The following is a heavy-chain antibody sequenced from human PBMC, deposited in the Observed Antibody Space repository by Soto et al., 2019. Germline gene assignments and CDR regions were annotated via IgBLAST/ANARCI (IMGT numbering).Heavy chain of an antibody. J-gene: IGHJ3*01. CDR1: GFSLSRSGVA. CDR2: IYWDYDK. CDR3: AHNPAFDV. Sequence: QITLKESGPTLVKPTQTLTLTCTFSGFSLSRSGVAVGWIRKPPGKAREGLAHIYWDYDKRYSPSLKSRLTIAKDTSNNQVVLTMTNMDPVDTAPDFCAHNPAFDVWGQGTMVTVSS. V-gene: IGHV2-5*02.